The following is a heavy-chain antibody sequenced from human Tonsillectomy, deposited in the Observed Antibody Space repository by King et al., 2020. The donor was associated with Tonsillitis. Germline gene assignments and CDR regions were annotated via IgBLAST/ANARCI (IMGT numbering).Heavy chain of an antibody. CDR3: EANVDYAGTYFDY. Sequence: VQLVESGGGVVQPGRSLRLSCAASGFSFSYYAIHWVRQAPGKGLEWVGVISYDGSNIYYGDSVKGRFTISRDNSKNTLYLQMNNLRPDDTAVYYCEANVDYAGTYFDYWGQGTLVTVSS. V-gene: IGHV3-30*04. CDR2: ISYDGSNI. J-gene: IGHJ4*02. D-gene: IGHD4-17*01. CDR1: GFSFSYYA.